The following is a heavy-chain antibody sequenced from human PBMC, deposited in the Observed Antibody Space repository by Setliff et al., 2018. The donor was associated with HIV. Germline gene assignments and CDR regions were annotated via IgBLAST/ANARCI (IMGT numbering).Heavy chain of an antibody. J-gene: IGHJ1*01. V-gene: IGHV4-34*01. D-gene: IGHD2-21*02. CDR2: INHSGST. CDR3: ASRGIVVVTMSMPDEFFVH. Sequence: PSETLSLTCTVYGESFSGYYWTWIRQSPGKGLEWIGEINHSGSTKHNPSLKSRVTISVDTSKNQFSLTLNSVTAADTATYYCASRGIVVVTMSMPDEFFVHWGHGTLVTVSS. CDR1: GESFSGYY.